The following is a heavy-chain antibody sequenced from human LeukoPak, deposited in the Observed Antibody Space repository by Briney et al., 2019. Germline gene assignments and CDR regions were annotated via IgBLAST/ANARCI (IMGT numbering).Heavy chain of an antibody. D-gene: IGHD3-10*01. V-gene: IGHV4-34*01. CDR1: GGSFSGYY. Sequence: SETLSLTCAVYGGSFSGYYRSWIRQPPGKGLEWIGEINHSGSTNYNPSLKSRVTISVDTSKNQFSLKLSSVTAADTAVYYCARGLRITMVRGVSFPDYWGQGTLVTVSS. CDR3: ARGLRITMVRGVSFPDY. CDR2: INHSGST. J-gene: IGHJ4*02.